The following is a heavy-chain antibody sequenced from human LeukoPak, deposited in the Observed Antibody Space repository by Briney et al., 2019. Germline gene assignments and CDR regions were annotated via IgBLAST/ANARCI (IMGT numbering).Heavy chain of an antibody. CDR1: GFTFSSYA. CDR3: ARAHDYGDLRAFDI. D-gene: IGHD4-17*01. Sequence: GGSLRLSCAASGFTFSSYAMSWVRQAPGKGLEWVSAISGSGGSTYYADSVKGRFTISRDNAKNSLYLQMNSLRAEDTAVYYCARAHDYGDLRAFDIWGQGTMVTVSS. J-gene: IGHJ3*02. CDR2: ISGSGGST. V-gene: IGHV3-23*01.